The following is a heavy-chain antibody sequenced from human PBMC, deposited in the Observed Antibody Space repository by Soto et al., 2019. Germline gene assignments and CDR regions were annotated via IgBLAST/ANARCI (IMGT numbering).Heavy chain of an antibody. Sequence: SETLSLTCSVSGVSITGSYWGWIRQPPGKTLEWIGYVYHSGTTTYNPSLKSRVSISVDTSKNQFSLRLTSVIAADTAVYYCARDMPYGAGSLAGCDYWGQGILVTVSS. CDR2: VYHSGTT. V-gene: IGHV4-59*01. CDR1: GVSITGSY. D-gene: IGHD1-26*01. J-gene: IGHJ4*02. CDR3: ARDMPYGAGSLAGCDY.